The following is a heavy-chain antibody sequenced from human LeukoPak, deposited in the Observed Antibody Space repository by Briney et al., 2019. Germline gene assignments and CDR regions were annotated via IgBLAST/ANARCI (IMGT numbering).Heavy chain of an antibody. CDR1: GFTFSSYG. CDR2: IWYDGSNK. Sequence: PGGSLRLSCAASGFTFSSYGMHWVRQAPGKGLEWVAVIWYDGSNKYYADSVKGRFTISRDNSKNTLYLQMNSLRAEDTAVYYCARDPGQGGYDYGDYCFDYWGQGTLVTVSS. J-gene: IGHJ4*02. CDR3: ARDPGQGGYDYGDYCFDY. V-gene: IGHV3-33*01. D-gene: IGHD4-17*01.